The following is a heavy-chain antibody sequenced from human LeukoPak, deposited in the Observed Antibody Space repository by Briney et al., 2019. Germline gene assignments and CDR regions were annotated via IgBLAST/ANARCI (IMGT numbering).Heavy chain of an antibody. J-gene: IGHJ4*02. CDR1: GYTFTSYD. V-gene: IGHV1-8*01. CDR3: ARVGTTVTEYYFDY. D-gene: IGHD4-17*01. CDR2: MNPNSGNT. Sequence: GASVKVSCKASGYTFTSYDINWVRQATGQGLEWMGLMNPNSGNTGYAQKFQGRVTMARNTSISTAYMELSSLRSEDTAVYYCARVGTTVTEYYFDYWGQGTLVTVSS.